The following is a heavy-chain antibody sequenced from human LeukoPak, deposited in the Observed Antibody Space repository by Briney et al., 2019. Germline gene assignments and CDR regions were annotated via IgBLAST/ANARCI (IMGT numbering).Heavy chain of an antibody. CDR3: ARDLNWAGY. V-gene: IGHV3-7*01. CDR1: GFIFSTSW. D-gene: IGHD3-10*01. CDR2: INLDGSEK. J-gene: IGHJ4*02. Sequence: PGGSLRLSCTASGFIFSTSWMTWVRQAPGKGLEWVANINLDGSEKYYVDSVKGRFTISRDNAKNSLYLQMNSLRVEDTAVYYCARDLNWAGYWGQGTLVTVSS.